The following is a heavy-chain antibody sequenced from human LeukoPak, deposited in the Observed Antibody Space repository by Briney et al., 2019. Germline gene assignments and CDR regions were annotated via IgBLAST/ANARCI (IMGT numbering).Heavy chain of an antibody. D-gene: IGHD3-9*01. CDR2: INPNSGGT. Sequence: ASVTVSCKASGYSFTAYYMHWVRQAPGQGLEWMGWINPNSGGTNYAQKFQGRVTMTRDTSITTAYMEMSRLRSDDTALYYCARSPQILTGENFDYWGQGTLVTVSS. CDR1: GYSFTAYY. CDR3: ARSPQILTGENFDY. V-gene: IGHV1-2*02. J-gene: IGHJ4*02.